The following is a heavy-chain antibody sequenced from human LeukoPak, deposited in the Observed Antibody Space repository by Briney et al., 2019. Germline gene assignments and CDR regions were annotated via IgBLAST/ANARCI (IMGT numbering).Heavy chain of an antibody. CDR1: GGSISPYF. V-gene: IGHV4-59*01. J-gene: IGHJ5*02. D-gene: IGHD3-10*01. Sequence: PSETLSLTCTVSGGSISPYFWSWIRQPPGKGLEWIGYISYTGSTNYNPSLKSRVTISVDTSKKQFSLQMTSVTAADTAVYYCARDDYRGVTNFDPWGQGTLVNVSS. CDR2: ISYTGST. CDR3: ARDDYRGVTNFDP.